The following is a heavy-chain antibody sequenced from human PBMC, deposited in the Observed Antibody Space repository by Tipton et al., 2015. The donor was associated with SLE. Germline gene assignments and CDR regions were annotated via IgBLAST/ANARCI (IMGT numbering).Heavy chain of an antibody. D-gene: IGHD2-2*01. CDR1: GGPISSGGYS. V-gene: IGHV4-30-2*01. J-gene: IGHJ4*02. CDR2: IYHSGST. Sequence: TLSPTCAVSGGPISSGGYSWSWIRQPPGKGLEWIGYIYHSGSTYYNPSLKSRVTISVDTSKNQFSLKLSSVTAADTAVYYCAREEDDYQTGYWGQGTLVTVSS. CDR3: AREEDDYQTGY.